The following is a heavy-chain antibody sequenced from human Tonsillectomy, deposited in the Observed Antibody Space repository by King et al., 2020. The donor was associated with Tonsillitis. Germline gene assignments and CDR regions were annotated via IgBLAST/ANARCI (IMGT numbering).Heavy chain of an antibody. Sequence: VQLVESGGGLVQPGGSLRLSCAASGFTFSSYVMSWVRQAPGKGLEWVSAISGSGGITYYADSVKGRFIISRDKSKNTLYLQMNSLRAEDTAVYYCAKWYGSGSHYGMDVWGQGTTVTVSS. CDR1: GFTFSSYV. CDR2: ISGSGGIT. D-gene: IGHD3-10*01. CDR3: AKWYGSGSHYGMDV. J-gene: IGHJ6*02. V-gene: IGHV3-23*04.